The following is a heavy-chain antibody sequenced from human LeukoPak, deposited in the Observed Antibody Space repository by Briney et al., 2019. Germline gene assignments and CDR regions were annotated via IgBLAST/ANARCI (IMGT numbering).Heavy chain of an antibody. D-gene: IGHD6-13*01. CDR1: GFTFSSNT. V-gene: IGHV3-23*01. CDR3: TKRTPEYSSSWCLDY. J-gene: IGHJ4*02. CDR2: IDGSGVTT. Sequence: GGSLRLSCAASGFTFSSNTMSWVRQAPGRGLAWVSAIDGSGVTTFYADSVKGRFTISRDNSRNTLFLQMNSLRAEDTAIYYCTKRTPEYSSSWCLDYWGQGTLVTVSS.